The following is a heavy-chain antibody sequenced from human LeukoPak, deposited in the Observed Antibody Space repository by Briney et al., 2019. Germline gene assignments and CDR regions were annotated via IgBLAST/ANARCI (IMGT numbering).Heavy chain of an antibody. J-gene: IGHJ4*02. Sequence: SETLSLTCTVSGGSISSSSYYWGWIRQPPGKGLEWIGSIYYSGSTYYNPSLKSRVTISVDTSKNQFSLKLSSVTAADTAVYYCASAPIAAAGTFDYWGQGTLVTVSS. CDR3: ASAPIAAAGTFDY. CDR2: IYYSGST. D-gene: IGHD6-13*01. V-gene: IGHV4-39*01. CDR1: GGSISSSSYY.